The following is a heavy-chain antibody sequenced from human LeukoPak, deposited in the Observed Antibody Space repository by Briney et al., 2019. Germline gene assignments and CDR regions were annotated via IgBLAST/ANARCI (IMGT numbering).Heavy chain of an antibody. CDR3: AKDLHQLWFGDGGEPY. CDR2: ISYDGSNK. CDR1: GFTFSSYG. Sequence: GGSLRLSCAASGFTFSSYGMHWVRQAPGKGLEWVAVISYDGSNKYYADSVKGRFTISRDNSKNTLYLQMNSLRAEDTAVYYCAKDLHQLWFGDGGEPYWGQGTLVTVSS. V-gene: IGHV3-30*18. D-gene: IGHD3-10*01. J-gene: IGHJ4*02.